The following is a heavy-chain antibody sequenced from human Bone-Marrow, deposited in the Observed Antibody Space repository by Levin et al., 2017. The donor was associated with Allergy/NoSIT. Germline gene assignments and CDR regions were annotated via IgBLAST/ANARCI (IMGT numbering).Heavy chain of an antibody. Sequence: GESLKISCAASGFTFSSYSMNWVRQAPGKGLEWVSYISSSSSTIYYADSVKGRFTISRDNAKNSLYLQMNSLRDEDTAVYYCARDLASEQWLHYYYYGMDVWGQGTTVTVSS. CDR3: ARDLASEQWLHYYYYGMDV. D-gene: IGHD6-19*01. CDR1: GFTFSSYS. V-gene: IGHV3-48*02. J-gene: IGHJ6*02. CDR2: ISSSSSTI.